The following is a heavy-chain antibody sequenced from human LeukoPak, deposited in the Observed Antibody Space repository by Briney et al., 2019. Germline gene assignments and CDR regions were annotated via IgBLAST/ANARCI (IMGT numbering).Heavy chain of an antibody. CDR2: IYYSGST. V-gene: IGHV4-39*07. CDR3: ARVEMATAPDY. D-gene: IGHD5-24*01. J-gene: IGHJ4*02. Sequence: PSETLSLTCTVSGDSISSYYWGWIRQPPGKGLEWIGSIYYSGSTYYNPSLKSRVTISVDTSKNQFSLKLSSVTAADTAVYYCARVEMATAPDYWGQGTLVTVSS. CDR1: GDSISSYY.